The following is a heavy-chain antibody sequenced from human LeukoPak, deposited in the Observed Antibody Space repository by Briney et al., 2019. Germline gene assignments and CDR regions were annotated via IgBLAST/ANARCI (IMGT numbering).Heavy chain of an antibody. V-gene: IGHV3-23*01. CDR1: GFTFSSYA. CDR2: ISGSGGST. J-gene: IGHJ6*02. Sequence: GGSLRLSCAASGFTFSSYAMSWVRQAPGKGLEWVSTISGSGGSTYYADSVKGRFTISRDNSKNTLYLQMNSLRAEDTAVYYCAKVEGRGFGMDVWGQGTTVTVSS. D-gene: IGHD3-10*01. CDR3: AKVEGRGFGMDV.